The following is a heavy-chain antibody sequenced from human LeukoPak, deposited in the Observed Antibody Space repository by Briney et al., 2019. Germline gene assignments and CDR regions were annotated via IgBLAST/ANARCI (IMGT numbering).Heavy chain of an antibody. CDR2: ISSSGSTI. D-gene: IGHD2-2*01. CDR3: ARVWLGYCSSTSCYGDYYYGMDV. J-gene: IGHJ6*02. Sequence: GGSLRLSCAASGFSLSSYEMNWVRQPPGKGLEWVSYISSSGSTIYYADSVKGRFTISRDNAKNSLYLQMNSLRAEDTAVYYCARVWLGYCSSTSCYGDYYYGMDVWGQGTTVTVSS. CDR1: GFSLSSYE. V-gene: IGHV3-48*03.